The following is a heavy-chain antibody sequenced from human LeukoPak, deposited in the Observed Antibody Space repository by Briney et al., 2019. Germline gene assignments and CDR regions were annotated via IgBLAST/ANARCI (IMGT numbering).Heavy chain of an antibody. CDR2: ISSRSSTI. V-gene: IGHV3-48*04. D-gene: IGHD3-22*01. J-gene: IGHJ4*02. CDR3: ARVVNEKINSGYYSDY. CDR1: GFIFNDYS. Sequence: GGSLRLSCVGSGFIFNDYSMNWVRQAPEKGPEWVSYISSRSSTIYYADSVKGRFTISRDNAKSSLYLQMNSLRAEDTAVYYCARVVNEKINSGYYSDYWGQGTLVTVSS.